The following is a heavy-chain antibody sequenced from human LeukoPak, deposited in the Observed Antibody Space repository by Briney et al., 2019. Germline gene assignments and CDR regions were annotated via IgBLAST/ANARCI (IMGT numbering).Heavy chain of an antibody. J-gene: IGHJ6*03. CDR1: GFTFSSYW. D-gene: IGHD6-13*01. CDR3: ARVGYSSSLYYYYYYMDV. CDR2: IKQDGSEK. Sequence: GGSVRLSCAASGFTFSSYWMSWVRQAPGKGLEWVANIKQDGSEKYYVDSVKGRFTISRDNAKNSLYLQMNSLRAEDTAVYYCARVGYSSSLYYYYYYMDVWGKGTTVTVSS. V-gene: IGHV3-7*01.